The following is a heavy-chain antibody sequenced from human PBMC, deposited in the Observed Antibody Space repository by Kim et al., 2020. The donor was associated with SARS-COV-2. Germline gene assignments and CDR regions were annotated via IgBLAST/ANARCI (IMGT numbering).Heavy chain of an antibody. CDR1: GFTFGNAW. CDR2: IKSKTDGGTT. D-gene: IGHD6-19*01. J-gene: IGHJ3*02. V-gene: IGHV3-15*01. Sequence: GGSLRLSCAASGFTFGNAWMSWVRQAPGKGLEWVGRIKSKTDGGTTDYAAPVKGRFTISRDDSKNTLYLQMNSLKTEDTAVYYCTGTVAGTHDAFDIWGQGTMVTVSS. CDR3: TGTVAGTHDAFDI.